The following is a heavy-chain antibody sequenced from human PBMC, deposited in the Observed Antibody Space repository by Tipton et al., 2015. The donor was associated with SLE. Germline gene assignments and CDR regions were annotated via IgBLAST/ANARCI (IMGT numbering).Heavy chain of an antibody. J-gene: IGHJ4*02. D-gene: IGHD6-13*01. CDR1: GGSISSHY. CDR2: IYYSGST. V-gene: IGHV4-59*11. CDR3: ARVIAAAVPTPYFDY. Sequence: TLSLTCTVSGGSISSHYWSWIRQPPGKGLEWIGYIYYSGSTNYNPSLKGRVTISVDTSKNQFSLKLSSVTAEDTAVYYCARVIAAAVPTPYFDYWGQGTLVTVSS.